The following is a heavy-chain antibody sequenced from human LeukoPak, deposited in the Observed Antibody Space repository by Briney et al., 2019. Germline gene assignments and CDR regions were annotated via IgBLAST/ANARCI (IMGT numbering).Heavy chain of an antibody. CDR3: ARPHLESSGEVDY. D-gene: IGHD3-22*01. CDR1: GFTFNRFW. J-gene: IGHJ4*02. Sequence: QSGGSLRLSCAASGFTFNRFWMGWVRQAPGMGLEWVANIKQDGSEKYFVDSVKGRFTISRDNAKNSLYLQMNSLRAEDTAVYYCARPHLESSGEVDYWGQGTLVTVSS. CDR2: IKQDGSEK. V-gene: IGHV3-7*01.